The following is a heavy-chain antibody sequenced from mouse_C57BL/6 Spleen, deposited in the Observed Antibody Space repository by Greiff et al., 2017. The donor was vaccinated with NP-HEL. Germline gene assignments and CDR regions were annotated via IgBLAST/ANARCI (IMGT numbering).Heavy chain of an antibody. Sequence: QVQLQQPGAELVRPGSSVKLSCKASGYTFTSYWMHWVKQRPIQGLEWIGNIDPSDSETHYNQKFKDKATLTVDKSSSTAYMQLSSLTSEDSAVYYCARSWTAQATIAYWGQGTLVTVSA. CDR1: GYTFTSYW. CDR3: ARSWTAQATIAY. J-gene: IGHJ3*01. D-gene: IGHD3-2*02. V-gene: IGHV1-52*01. CDR2: IDPSDSET.